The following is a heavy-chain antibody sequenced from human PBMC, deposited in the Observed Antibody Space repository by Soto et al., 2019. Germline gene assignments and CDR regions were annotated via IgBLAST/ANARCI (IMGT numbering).Heavy chain of an antibody. D-gene: IGHD5-12*01. CDR2: IIVGTGNT. CDR1: GFNFATSA. J-gene: IGHJ4*02. V-gene: IGHV1-58*01. CDR3: ASAGSGL. Sequence: QKQLVQSGPEVKKPGTSVKVSCKASGFNFATSAVQWVRQARGQGLEWIGWIIVGTGNTNHAQKFRERFTVTRDVSTRTAYLEVRRLISDDTAVYSCASAGSGLWGQGTLVTVSS.